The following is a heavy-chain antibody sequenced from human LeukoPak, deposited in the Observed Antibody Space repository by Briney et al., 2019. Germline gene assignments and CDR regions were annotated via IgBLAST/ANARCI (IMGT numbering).Heavy chain of an antibody. J-gene: IGHJ4*02. CDR3: AKYASTVLTPFDY. D-gene: IGHD4-23*01. V-gene: IGHV3-53*01. Sequence: GGSLRLSCAASGFIVSNSYMSWVRQAPGKGLEWVSVLHTGGRTFYADSVMGRFTISTDNSKNTLFLQMNSLRAEDTAVYYCAKYASTVLTPFDYWGQGTLVTVSS. CDR2: LHTGGRT. CDR1: GFIVSNSY.